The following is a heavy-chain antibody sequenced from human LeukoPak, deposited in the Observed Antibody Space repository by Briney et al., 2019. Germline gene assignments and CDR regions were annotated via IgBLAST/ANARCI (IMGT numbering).Heavy chain of an antibody. CDR2: INTNTGNP. J-gene: IGHJ5*02. D-gene: IGHD3-16*01. V-gene: IGHV7-4-1*02. Sequence: ASVKVSCKASGYTFTSDAMNWVRQAPGQGLEWMGWINTNTGNPTYAQGFTGRFVFSLDTSVSTAYLQINSLKAEDTAVYYCARDRRGVWGSYDWFDPWGQGTLVTVSS. CDR1: GYTFTSDA. CDR3: ARDRRGVWGSYDWFDP.